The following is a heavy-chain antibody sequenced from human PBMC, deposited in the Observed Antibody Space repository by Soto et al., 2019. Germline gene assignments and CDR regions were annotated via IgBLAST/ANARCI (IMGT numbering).Heavy chain of an antibody. V-gene: IGHV3-23*01. J-gene: IGHJ4*02. CDR3: VKGGAYCYNDCTRSY. Sequence: EVQLLESGGGLVRAGGSLRLSCADFGFSFKTYGMTWVRQAPGKGLEGVAHIGLSNSDTYYADSVKGRFTISRDNSKNMVYLQMNSLRDADTAVYYCVKGGAYCYNDCTRSYWGRGTLVTVSS. CDR2: IGLSNSDT. CDR1: GFSFKTYG. D-gene: IGHD2-21*01.